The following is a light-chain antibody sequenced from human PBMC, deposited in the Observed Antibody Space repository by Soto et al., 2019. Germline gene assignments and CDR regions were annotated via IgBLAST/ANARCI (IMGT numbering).Light chain of an antibody. J-gene: IGKJ1*01. CDR3: QQYRR. V-gene: IGKV1-5*01. Sequence: DIQMTQSPSTLSASVGDRVTITCRASQSISSWLAWYQQKPGKAPKLLIYDASSLESGVPSRFSGSGSGTEFTLTISSLQPDDFETYYCQQYRRFGQGTKVDIK. CDR1: QSISSW. CDR2: DAS.